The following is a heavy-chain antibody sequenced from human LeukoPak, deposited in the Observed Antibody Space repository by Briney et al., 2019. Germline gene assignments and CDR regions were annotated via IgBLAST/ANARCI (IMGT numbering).Heavy chain of an antibody. Sequence: GGSLRLSCEASGFTFGDNGMAWVRQAPGKGLEWVSSIRGDGGNTYQADSLQGRFTISRDNSKNTLYLQMNGLRADDTAFYYCARHVDYGGNFYFDYWGQGALVTVSS. CDR2: IRGDGGNT. CDR3: ARHVDYGGNFYFDY. J-gene: IGHJ4*02. CDR1: GFTFGDNG. D-gene: IGHD4-23*01. V-gene: IGHV3-23*01.